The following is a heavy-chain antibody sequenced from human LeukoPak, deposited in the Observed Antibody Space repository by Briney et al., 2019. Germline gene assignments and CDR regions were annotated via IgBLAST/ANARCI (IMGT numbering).Heavy chain of an antibody. Sequence: SQTLSLTCAISGSSVSSNTAAWHWFRQSPSRGLERLGRTYYRSMWYDDYELSLKSRISINADTSKNQFSLQLSSVSPKDPAVYFCAREGGYGIIDFWGQGTLVTVSS. V-gene: IGHV6-1*01. D-gene: IGHD5-12*01. J-gene: IGHJ4*02. CDR1: GSSVSSNTAA. CDR3: AREGGYGIIDF. CDR2: TYYRSMWYD.